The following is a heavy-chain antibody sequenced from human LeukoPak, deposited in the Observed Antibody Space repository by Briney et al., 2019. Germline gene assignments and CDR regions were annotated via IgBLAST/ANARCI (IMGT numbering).Heavy chain of an antibody. CDR2: IYTSGST. J-gene: IGHJ6*03. CDR3: ARDLTGGGSTYYYYYMDV. D-gene: IGHD2-15*01. V-gene: IGHV4-61*02. CDR1: GGSISSGSYY. Sequence: RASETLSLTCTVSGGSISSGSYYWSWIRQPAGKGLEWTGRIYTSGSTNYNPSLKSRVTISVDTSKNQFSLKLSSVTAADTAVYYCARDLTGGGSTYYYYYMDVWGKGTTVTVSS.